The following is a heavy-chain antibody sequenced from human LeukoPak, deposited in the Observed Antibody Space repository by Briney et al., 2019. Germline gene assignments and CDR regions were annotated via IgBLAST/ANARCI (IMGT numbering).Heavy chain of an antibody. CDR1: GVSIGTGYC. V-gene: IGHV4-38-2*02. D-gene: IGHD3-10*01. Sequence: SEALSLTCTVSGVSIGTGYCWGWIRQPPGKGLEWIASIFHSGKTFYNPSLKSRVTISVQTSENQFSLKLRSVTAADTAVYYCARVLDYYVSGTYGFDYWGQGTLVTVSS. CDR2: IFHSGKT. J-gene: IGHJ4*02. CDR3: ARVLDYYVSGTYGFDY.